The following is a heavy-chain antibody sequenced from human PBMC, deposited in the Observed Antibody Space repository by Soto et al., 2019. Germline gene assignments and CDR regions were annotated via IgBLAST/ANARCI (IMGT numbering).Heavy chain of an antibody. V-gene: IGHV3-73*01. Sequence: PGGSLRLSCAASGFTFSGSAMHWVRQASGKGLEWVGRIGSKTKSYATAYAASVKGRFTISRDDSKTTAYLQMNSLKTEDTAVYYCTRYDSSGNLADAFDIWGQGTMVTVSS. CDR1: GFTFSGSA. D-gene: IGHD3-22*01. CDR2: IGSKTKSYAT. CDR3: TRYDSSGNLADAFDI. J-gene: IGHJ3*02.